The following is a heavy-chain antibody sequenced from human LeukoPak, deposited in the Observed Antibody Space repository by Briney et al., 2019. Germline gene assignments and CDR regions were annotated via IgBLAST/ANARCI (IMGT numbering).Heavy chain of an antibody. D-gene: IGHD6-6*01. CDR1: GFTFSNYW. V-gene: IGHV3-7*01. J-gene: IGHJ4*02. Sequence: PGGSLRLSCAASGFTFSNYWMSWVRQAPGKGLEWVAIIRQDGSEKKYVDSVKGRFTISRDNAKNSIYLEMNSLRAEDTAVYYCTGFSRSSSSNYWGQGTLVTVSS. CDR2: IRQDGSEK. CDR3: TGFSRSSSSNY.